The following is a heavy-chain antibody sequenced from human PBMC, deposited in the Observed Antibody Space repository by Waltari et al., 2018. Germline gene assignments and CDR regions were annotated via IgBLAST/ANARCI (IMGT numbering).Heavy chain of an antibody. CDR1: GFTFSSYA. D-gene: IGHD1-26*01. Sequence: EVQLLESGGGLVQPGGSLSLSCAASGFTFSSYAMSWVRQAPGKGLEWVSVIYSGGSTYYADAVKGRFTISRDNSKNTLYLQMNSLRAEDTAVYYCAKGSGSYYFDYWGQGTLVTVSS. V-gene: IGHV3-23*03. CDR3: AKGSGSYYFDY. CDR2: IYSGGST. J-gene: IGHJ4*02.